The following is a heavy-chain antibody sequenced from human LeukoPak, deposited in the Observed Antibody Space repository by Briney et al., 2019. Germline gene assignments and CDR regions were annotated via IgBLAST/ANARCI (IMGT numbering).Heavy chain of an antibody. CDR1: GGSISSYY. CDR2: IYTSGST. V-gene: IGHV4-4*07. D-gene: IGHD3-22*01. CDR3: ARERYYYDSSGYYYLVFDY. Sequence: SETLSLTCTVSGGSISSYYRSWIRQPAGKGLEWIGRIYTSGSTNYNPSLKSRVTMSVDTSKNQFSLKLSSVTAADTAVYYCARERYYYDSSGYYYLVFDYWGQGTLVTVSS. J-gene: IGHJ4*02.